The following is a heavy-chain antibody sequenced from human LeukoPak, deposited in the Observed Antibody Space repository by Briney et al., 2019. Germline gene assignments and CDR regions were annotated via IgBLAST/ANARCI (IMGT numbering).Heavy chain of an antibody. D-gene: IGHD3-22*01. CDR2: ISSSSSYI. J-gene: IGHJ4*02. CDR1: GFTFSSYS. V-gene: IGHV3-21*01. Sequence: GGSLRLSCAASGFTFSSYSMNWVRQAPGKGLEWVSSISSSSSYIYYADSVKGRFTISRDNSKNTLYLQMNSLRAEDTAVYYCAKDLSADYYDSSGSDYWGQGTLVTVSS. CDR3: AKDLSADYYDSSGSDY.